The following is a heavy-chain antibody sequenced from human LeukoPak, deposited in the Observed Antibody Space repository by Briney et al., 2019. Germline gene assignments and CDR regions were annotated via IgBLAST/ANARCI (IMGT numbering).Heavy chain of an antibody. CDR2: INPNSGGT. D-gene: IGHD3-22*01. Sequence: ASVKVSCKASGYTFTGYYMHWVRQAPGQGLEWMGWINPNSGGTNYAQKFQGRVTMTRDTSISTAYMELSRLRSDDTAVYYCARHAYYYDSSGSRDLWFDPWGQGTLVTVSS. J-gene: IGHJ5*02. V-gene: IGHV1-2*02. CDR3: ARHAYYYDSSGSRDLWFDP. CDR1: GYTFTGYY.